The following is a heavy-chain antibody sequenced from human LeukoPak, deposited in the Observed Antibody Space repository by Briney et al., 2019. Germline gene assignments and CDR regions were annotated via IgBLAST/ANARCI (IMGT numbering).Heavy chain of an antibody. CDR3: ARGLLAAAGIDY. D-gene: IGHD6-13*01. CDR1: GXTFSSYW. J-gene: IGHJ4*02. CDR2: IKQDGSEK. Sequence: GGSLRLSCAASGXTFSSYWVSWVRQAPGKGLEWVANIKQDGSEKNYVDSVKGRFTISRDDAKKSPYLQMNSLRAEDTAVYYCARGLLAAAGIDYWGQGALVTVSS. V-gene: IGHV3-7*04.